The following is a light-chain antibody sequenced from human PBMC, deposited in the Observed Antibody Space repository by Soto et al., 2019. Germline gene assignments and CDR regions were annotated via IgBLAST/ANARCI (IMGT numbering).Light chain of an antibody. CDR2: EDD. V-gene: IGLV6-57*04. CDR1: SGSVAWNS. J-gene: IGLJ3*02. CDR3: QSYDSGNHWV. Sequence: NFMLTQLHSVSESPGKTVTISCTRSSGSVAWNSVQWYQQRPGSVPSTVIFEDDQRPSGVPDRFSGSIDTSSNSASLTISGLKTEDEADYYCQSYDSGNHWVFGGGTKVTVL.